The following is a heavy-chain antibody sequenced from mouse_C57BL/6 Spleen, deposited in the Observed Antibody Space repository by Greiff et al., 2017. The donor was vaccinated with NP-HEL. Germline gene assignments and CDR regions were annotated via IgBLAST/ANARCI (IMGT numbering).Heavy chain of an antibody. Sequence: DVHLVESGGGLVQPGGSLSLSCAASGFTFTDYYMSWVRPPPGKALEWLGFIRNKANGYTTEYSASVKGRFTISRDNSQSILYLQMNALRAEDSATYYCARGGYSCAYWGQGTLVTVSA. CDR2: IRNKANGYTT. D-gene: IGHD2-3*01. V-gene: IGHV7-3*01. J-gene: IGHJ3*01. CDR3: ARGGYSCAY. CDR1: GFTFTDYY.